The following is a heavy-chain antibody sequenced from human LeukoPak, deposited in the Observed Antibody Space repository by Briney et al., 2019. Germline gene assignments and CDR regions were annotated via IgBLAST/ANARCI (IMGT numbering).Heavy chain of an antibody. J-gene: IGHJ4*02. Sequence: SETLSLTCTVSGGSISSGSYYWSWIRQPAGKGLEWIGRIYTSGSTNYNPSLKSRVTMSVDTSKNQFSLNLQSVTPEDTAVYYCARNLIPEQLVVNFWGQGTLVTVSS. D-gene: IGHD6-13*01. V-gene: IGHV4-61*02. CDR3: ARNLIPEQLVVNF. CDR2: IYTSGST. CDR1: GGSISSGSYY.